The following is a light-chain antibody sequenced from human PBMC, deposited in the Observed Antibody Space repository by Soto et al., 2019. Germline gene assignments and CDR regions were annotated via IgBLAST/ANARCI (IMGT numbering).Light chain of an antibody. CDR2: RAS. J-gene: IGKJ5*01. Sequence: DIQMTQSPSSLSASVGDRDTISCRAIQTISSYLNWYQQKPGRAPKLLIYRASSLQSGVPSRFSGSGSGTDFTLTISRVEAEDVGVYYCMQALQTPITFGQGTRLEI. CDR1: QTISSY. V-gene: IGKV1-39*01. CDR3: MQALQTPIT.